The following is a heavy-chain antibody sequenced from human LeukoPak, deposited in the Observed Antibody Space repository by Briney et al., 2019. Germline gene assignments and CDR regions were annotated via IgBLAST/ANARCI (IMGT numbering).Heavy chain of an antibody. CDR2: IYYSGST. CDR1: VDSISRYY. V-gene: IGHV4-59*08. J-gene: IGHJ5*02. D-gene: IGHD1-26*01. Sequence: AETLSLTCTVSVDSISRYYWSWIRQPPGKGLEWIGYIYYSGSTNYNPSLKSRVTISVDTSKNQFSLKLSSVTAADTAVYYCARQYSGSYYPNWFDPWGQGTLVTVSS. CDR3: ARQYSGSYYPNWFDP.